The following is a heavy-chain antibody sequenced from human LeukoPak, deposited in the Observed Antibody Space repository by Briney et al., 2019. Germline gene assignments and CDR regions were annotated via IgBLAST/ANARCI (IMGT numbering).Heavy chain of an antibody. CDR2: ISSSPSTI. J-gene: IGHJ4*02. CDR3: VLNYGSGSYYLPL. CDR1: GFTFSSYS. V-gene: IGHV3-48*04. Sequence: SGRSLRLSCAASGFTFSSYSMNWVRQAPGKGLEWVSFISSSPSTIYYADSVKGRFTISRDNAKNSLYLQMNSLRAEDTAVYYCVLNYGSGSYYLPLWGQGTLVTVSS. D-gene: IGHD3-10*01.